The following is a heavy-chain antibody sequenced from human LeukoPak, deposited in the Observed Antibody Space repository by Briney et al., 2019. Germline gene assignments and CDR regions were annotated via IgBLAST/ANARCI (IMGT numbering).Heavy chain of an antibody. CDR3: AVYCSGGSCPYTNDY. J-gene: IGHJ4*02. CDR2: IYYSGST. V-gene: IGHV4-30-4*01. CDR1: GGSISSGDYY. Sequence: SSQTLSLTCTVSGGSISSGDYYWSWIRQPPGKGLEWIGYIYYSGSTYYNPSLKSRVTISVDTSKNQFSLKLSSVTAADTAVYYCAVYCSGGSCPYTNDYWGQGTLVTVSS. D-gene: IGHD2-15*01.